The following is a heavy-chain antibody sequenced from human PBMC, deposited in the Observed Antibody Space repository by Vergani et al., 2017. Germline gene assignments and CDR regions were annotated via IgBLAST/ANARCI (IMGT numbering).Heavy chain of an antibody. CDR2: IYSGGST. V-gene: IGHV3-66*02. CDR3: ARVKADDYGDYYFDY. J-gene: IGHJ4*02. Sequence: EVQLVESGGGLVQPGGSLRLSCAASGFTVSSNYMSWVRQAPGKGLEWVSVIYSGGSTYYADSVKGRFTISRDNSKNTLYLQMNSLRAEDTAVYYCARVKADDYGDYYFDYWGQGTLVTVSS. CDR1: GFTVSSNY. D-gene: IGHD4-17*01.